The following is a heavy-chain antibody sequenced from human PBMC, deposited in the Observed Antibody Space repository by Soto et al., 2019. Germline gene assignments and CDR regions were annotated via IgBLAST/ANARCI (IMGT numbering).Heavy chain of an antibody. Sequence: SETLSLTCTVSGDSISSYYWSWIRQPPGKGLAWIGYIFYSGSTNYNPSLKSRVTISVDTSKNQFSLKLSSVTAADTAVYYCARRYSSSSDYWGQGTLVTVSS. CDR3: ARRYSSSSDY. V-gene: IGHV4-59*08. J-gene: IGHJ4*02. D-gene: IGHD6-13*01. CDR1: GDSISSYY. CDR2: IFYSGST.